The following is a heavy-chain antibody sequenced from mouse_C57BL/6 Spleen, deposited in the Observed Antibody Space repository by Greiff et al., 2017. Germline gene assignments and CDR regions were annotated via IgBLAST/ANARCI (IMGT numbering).Heavy chain of an antibody. J-gene: IGHJ4*01. Sequence: VKLQESGAELVRPGASVTLSCKASGYTFTDYEMHWVKQTPVHGLEWIGAIEPETGGTAYNQKFKGKAILTADKSSSTAYMELRSLTSEDSAVCYCTRRAGTYAIDYWGQGTSVTVSS. CDR1: GYTFTDYE. CDR3: TRRAGTYAIDY. CDR2: IEPETGGT. D-gene: IGHD3-3*01. V-gene: IGHV1-15*01.